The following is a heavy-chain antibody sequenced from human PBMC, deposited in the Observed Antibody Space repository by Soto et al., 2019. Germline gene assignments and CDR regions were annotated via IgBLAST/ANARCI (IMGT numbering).Heavy chain of an antibody. D-gene: IGHD2-15*01. J-gene: IGHJ4*02. Sequence: SETLSLTCTVSGASISSGYHYWSWIRQHPGKGLEWIGYISYIGTTYYNPSLKSRVTISVDTSNNQFSLKLSSVTAADTAVYYCASTQGYWGQGTLVTVSS. CDR1: GASISSGYHY. CDR3: ASTQGY. V-gene: IGHV4-31*03. CDR2: ISYIGTT.